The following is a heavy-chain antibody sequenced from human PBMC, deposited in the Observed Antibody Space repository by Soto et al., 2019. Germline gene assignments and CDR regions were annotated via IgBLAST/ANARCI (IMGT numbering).Heavy chain of an antibody. CDR1: GFTCSSYG. CDR3: ARDGLLEWLLSHGMDV. Sequence: QVQLMESGGGVVQPGRSLRLSCAASGFTCSSYGMHWVRQVPGKGLEWMAVIWYDGSNKYYADSVKGRFTISRDNSKNTLYLQMNSLRAEDTALYYCARDGLLEWLLSHGMDVWGQGTTVTVSS. J-gene: IGHJ6*02. V-gene: IGHV3-33*01. CDR2: IWYDGSNK. D-gene: IGHD3-3*01.